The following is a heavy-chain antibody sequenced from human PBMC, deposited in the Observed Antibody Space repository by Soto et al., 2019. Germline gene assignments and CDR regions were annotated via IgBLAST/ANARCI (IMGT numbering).Heavy chain of an antibody. CDR3: AKGDPMVRGGSSAY. V-gene: IGHV3-30*18. CDR1: GFTFSSYG. D-gene: IGHD3-10*01. CDR2: ISYDGSNK. Sequence: QVQLVESGGGVVQPGRSLRLSCAASGFTFSSYGMHWVRQAPGKGLEWVAVISYDGSNKYYADSVKGRFTISRDNSKNKLYLQMNSVRAEDTAVYYCAKGDPMVRGGSSAYWGQGTLVTVS. J-gene: IGHJ4*02.